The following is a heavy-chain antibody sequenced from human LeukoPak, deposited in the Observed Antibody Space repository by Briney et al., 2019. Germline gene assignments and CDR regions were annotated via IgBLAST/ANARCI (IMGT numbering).Heavy chain of an antibody. D-gene: IGHD2/OR15-2a*01. V-gene: IGHV4-34*01. CDR1: GGSFSGYY. J-gene: IGHJ4*02. CDR2: INHSGST. CDR3: ARSRAGSMIVIMDLDY. Sequence: SETLSLTCAVYGGSFSGYYWSWIRQPPGKGLEWIGEINHSGSTNYNPSLKSRVTISVDTSKNQFSLKLSSVTAADTAVYYCARSRAGSMIVIMDLDYWGQGTLVTVSS.